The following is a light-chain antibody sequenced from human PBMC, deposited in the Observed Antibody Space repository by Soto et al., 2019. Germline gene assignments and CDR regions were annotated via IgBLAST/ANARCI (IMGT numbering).Light chain of an antibody. Sequence: SALTQPPSVSGSPGQSITISCTGTSSDVGSYNLVSWYQQHPGKAPKLMIYEGSKRPSGVSNRFSGSKSGNTASLTISGLQAEDEADYYCCSYAGSSTYVFGTGSKVTVL. CDR3: CSYAGSSTYV. V-gene: IGLV2-23*01. CDR1: SSDVGSYNL. J-gene: IGLJ1*01. CDR2: EGS.